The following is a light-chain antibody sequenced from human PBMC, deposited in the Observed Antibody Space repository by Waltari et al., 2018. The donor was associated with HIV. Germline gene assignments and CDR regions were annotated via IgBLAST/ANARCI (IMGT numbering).Light chain of an antibody. V-gene: IGKV3D-15*01. CDR3: QQYHSWPLT. J-gene: IGKJ4*01. CDR2: GAS. Sequence: EIVMLQSPATLSVSPGERATLSCRASQSVSSKLAWYQQKPGQAPRLLIYGASTRSTGIPGRFSGSESGTEFILTISSLQSEDSAVYFCQQYHSWPLTFGGGTRVQIK. CDR1: QSVSSK.